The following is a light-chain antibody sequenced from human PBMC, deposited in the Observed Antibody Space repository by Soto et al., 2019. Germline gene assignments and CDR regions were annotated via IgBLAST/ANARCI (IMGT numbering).Light chain of an antibody. Sequence: EVVMTQSPATVSVFPGEGVTLSCRASQTISTDLAWYQQKPGQAPRLLIYGASTRATGVPDRFSGGGSGTEFTLTSSSLQSDDFAFYYCQQNNKWPPFTFGGGTKVEIK. CDR1: QTISTD. CDR2: GAS. CDR3: QQNNKWPPFT. V-gene: IGKV3-15*01. J-gene: IGKJ4*01.